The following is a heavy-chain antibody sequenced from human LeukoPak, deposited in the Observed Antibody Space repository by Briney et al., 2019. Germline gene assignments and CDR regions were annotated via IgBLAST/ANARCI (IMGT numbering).Heavy chain of an antibody. V-gene: IGHV3-21*01. CDR3: ARDGNIAACDY. Sequence: GGSLRLSCAASGFTFSSHSMNWVRQAPGKGLEWVSSISSSTTYIYYADSVKGRFTISRDNAKNTLNLQMNSLRAEDTAVYYCARDGNIAACDYWGQGTLVTVSS. CDR1: GFTFSSHS. J-gene: IGHJ4*02. D-gene: IGHD6-25*01. CDR2: ISSSTTYI.